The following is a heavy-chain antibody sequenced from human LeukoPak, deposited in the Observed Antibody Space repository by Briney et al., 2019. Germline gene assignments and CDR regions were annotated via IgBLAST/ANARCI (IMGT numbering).Heavy chain of an antibody. CDR1: GFTYSSYA. Sequence: TGRSLRLSCAASGFTYSSYAMHWVRQAPGRGLEWVAVISYDGSNKYYPDSVKARFTISRDNSKNTLYLQMNSLRAEGTAVYYCARARVAAAGTRRPFDYWGQGTLVTVSS. CDR3: ARARVAAAGTRRPFDY. CDR2: ISYDGSNK. J-gene: IGHJ4*02. V-gene: IGHV3-30-3*01. D-gene: IGHD6-13*01.